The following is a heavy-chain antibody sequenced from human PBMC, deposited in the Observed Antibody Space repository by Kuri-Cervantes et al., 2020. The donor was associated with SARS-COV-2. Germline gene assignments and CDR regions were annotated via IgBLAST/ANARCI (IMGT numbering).Heavy chain of an antibody. V-gene: IGHV1-24*01. CDR2: FDPEYDEI. Sequence: ASVKVSCKVSGYTVTELSMHWVRQAPGKGLEWMGGFDPEYDEIIYAQKFQGRVTMTEDTSTDTEYMELSSLRSDDTAVYYCATVDSDSYGYSWHFDSWGHGTLVTVSS. D-gene: IGHD3-22*01. J-gene: IGHJ4*01. CDR1: GYTVTELS. CDR3: ATVDSDSYGYSWHFDS.